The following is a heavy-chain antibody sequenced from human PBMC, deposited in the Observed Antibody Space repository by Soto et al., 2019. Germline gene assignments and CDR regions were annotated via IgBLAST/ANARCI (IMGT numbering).Heavy chain of an antibody. D-gene: IGHD3-9*01. CDR2: ISYDGSNK. J-gene: IGHJ4*02. Sequence: GSLRLSCAASGFTFSSYGMHWVRQAPGKGLEWVALISYDGSNKYYADSVKGRFTISRDNSKNTLYLQMNSLRDEDTAVYYCAKDVDILTGYSFDYWGQGTLVTVSS. V-gene: IGHV3-30*18. CDR1: GFTFSSYG. CDR3: AKDVDILTGYSFDY.